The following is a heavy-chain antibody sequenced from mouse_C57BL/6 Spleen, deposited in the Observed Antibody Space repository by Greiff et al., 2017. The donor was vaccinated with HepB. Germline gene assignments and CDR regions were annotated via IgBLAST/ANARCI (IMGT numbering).Heavy chain of an antibody. CDR2: INPSTGGT. D-gene: IGHD2-3*01. CDR3: ARDDGYPYYFDY. V-gene: IGHV1-42*01. CDR1: GYSFTGYY. J-gene: IGHJ2*01. Sequence: EVQLQQSGPELVKPGASVKISCKASGYSFTGYYMNWVKQSPEKSLEWIGEINPSTGGTTYNQKFKAKATLTVDKSSSTAYMQLKSLTSEESAVEYCARDDGYPYYFDYWGQGTTLTVSS.